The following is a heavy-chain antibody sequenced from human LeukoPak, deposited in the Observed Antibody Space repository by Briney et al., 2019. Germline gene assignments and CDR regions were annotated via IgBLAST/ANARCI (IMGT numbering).Heavy chain of an antibody. CDR2: ISSNGDST. J-gene: IGHJ4*02. CDR1: GFTFSSSW. D-gene: IGHD3-22*01. Sequence: PGGSLRLSCAASGFTFSSSWMYWVRQAPGKGLGHVSLISSNGDSTYYADSVKGRFTISRDNSKNTLYLQMNSLRPEDTAVYYCVKAAGCGSSCYIIDFWGQGTLVTVSS. V-gene: IGHV3-64D*09. CDR3: VKAAGCGSSCYIIDF.